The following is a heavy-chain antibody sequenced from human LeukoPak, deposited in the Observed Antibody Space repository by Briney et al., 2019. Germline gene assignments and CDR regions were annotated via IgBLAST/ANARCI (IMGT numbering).Heavy chain of an antibody. J-gene: IGHJ4*02. V-gene: IGHV3-48*01. Sequence: GGSLRLSCAASGFTFSSYSMNWVRQAPGKGLEWVSYVSSTSSTIYYADSVKGRSTISRDNAKNSLYLQMNSLRAEDTAVYYCASSLLATMGPLFYWGLGALVTVSS. D-gene: IGHD5-24*01. CDR2: VSSTSSTI. CDR3: ASSLLATMGPLFY. CDR1: GFTFSSYS.